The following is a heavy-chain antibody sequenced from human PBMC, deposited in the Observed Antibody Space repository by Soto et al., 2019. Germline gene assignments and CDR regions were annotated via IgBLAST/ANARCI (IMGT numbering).Heavy chain of an antibody. CDR1: SANLVDHY. J-gene: IGHJ6*02. Sequence: TSEPQSHTCAVFSANLVDHYWTGIRQSPDKGLVSIGEVHPSGSTDYNPSLKSRLTLSLDTSKNQFSLKVASVTAADTAVYFCARGKPSGYRFGPRNFFYYGLDVWGPGTTVTGSS. V-gene: IGHV4-34*01. CDR2: VHPSGST. CDR3: ARGKPSGYRFGPRNFFYYGLDV. D-gene: IGHD5-18*01.